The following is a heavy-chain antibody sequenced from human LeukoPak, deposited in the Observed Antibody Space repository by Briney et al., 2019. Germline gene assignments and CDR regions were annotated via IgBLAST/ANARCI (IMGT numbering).Heavy chain of an antibody. CDR3: ARGEYGSGSYHIDY. J-gene: IGHJ4*02. CDR2: ISSSSSYI. V-gene: IGHV3-21*01. CDR1: GFTFSFYG. Sequence: PGGSLRLSCAASGFTFSFYGMNWVRQAPGKGLEWVSFISSSSSYIYYADSVKGRFTISRDNAKNSLYLQMNSLRAEDTAVYYCARGEYGSGSYHIDYWGQGTLVTVSS. D-gene: IGHD3-10*01.